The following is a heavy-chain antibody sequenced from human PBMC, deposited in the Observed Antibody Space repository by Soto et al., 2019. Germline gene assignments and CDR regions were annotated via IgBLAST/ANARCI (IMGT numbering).Heavy chain of an antibody. CDR3: ARDKPPMGV. V-gene: IGHV1-18*01. J-gene: IGHJ6*02. Sequence: QVQLVQSGAEVKKPGASVKVSCKDSGYTFTSYGISWVRQAPGQGLEWMGWISAYNGNTNYAQKLQGRVTRTTDTTKSAAYMERRSLISDDTAVYYCARDKPPMGVWGQGTKVTVSS. CDR2: ISAYNGNT. CDR1: GYTFTSYG.